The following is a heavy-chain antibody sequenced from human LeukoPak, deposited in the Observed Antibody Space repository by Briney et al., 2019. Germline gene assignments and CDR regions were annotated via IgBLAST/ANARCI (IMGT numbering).Heavy chain of an antibody. CDR1: GFTFSSYG. CDR2: IRYDGSNK. D-gene: IGHD6-13*01. CDR3: AREPRIAAAEGTDYYYYYMDV. V-gene: IGHV3-30*02. J-gene: IGHJ6*03. Sequence: GGSLRLSCAASGFTFSSYGMHWVRQAPGKGLEWVAFIRYDGSNKYYADSVKGRFTISRDNSKNTLYLQMNSLRAEDTAVYYCAREPRIAAAEGTDYYYYYMDVWGKGTTVTVSS.